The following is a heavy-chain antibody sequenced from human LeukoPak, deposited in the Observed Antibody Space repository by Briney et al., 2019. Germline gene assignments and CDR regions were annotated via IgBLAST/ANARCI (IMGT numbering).Heavy chain of an antibody. CDR1: RFTFSNYS. V-gene: IGHV3-53*01. CDR2: IYSGGST. CDR3: GKDYIYMAAGHQPLWGDAFDI. Sequence: GGSLRLSCAASRFTFSNYSMNWVRQVPGKGLEWVSVIYSGGSTYYADSVKGRFTISRDNSKNTLYLQMNSLRAEDTAVYYCGKDYIYMAAGHQPLWGDAFDIWGQGTMVTVSS. J-gene: IGHJ3*02. D-gene: IGHD2-2*01.